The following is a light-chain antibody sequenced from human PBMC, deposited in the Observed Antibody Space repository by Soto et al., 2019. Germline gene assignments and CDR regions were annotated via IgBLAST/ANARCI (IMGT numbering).Light chain of an antibody. CDR1: SSNIGSNY. V-gene: IGLV1-47*01. CDR3: AACDGSMRGPV. CDR2: RNS. J-gene: IGLJ2*01. Sequence: QSVLTQPPSASGTPGQRVTISCSGSSSNIGSNYVYWYQHLPGTAPKFLIYRNSQRPSGVPGRFSGSRSGTSASLAISGLGSEDEAEYYCAACDGSMRGPVFGGGTQRTVL.